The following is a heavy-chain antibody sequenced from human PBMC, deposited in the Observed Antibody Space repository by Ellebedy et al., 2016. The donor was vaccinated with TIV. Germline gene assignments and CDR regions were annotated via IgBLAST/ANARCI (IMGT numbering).Heavy chain of an antibody. Sequence: ASVKVSCKASGYTFTGYCMHWVRQAPGQGLEWMGWISPDSGGTNYAQKFQDRVTMTRDTSLNTAYMELTSLRYDDTAIYYCSRVRGTWVFDYWGQGTLVTVSS. CDR3: SRVRGTWVFDY. D-gene: IGHD1-1*01. CDR2: ISPDSGGT. CDR1: GYTFTGYC. V-gene: IGHV1-2*02. J-gene: IGHJ4*02.